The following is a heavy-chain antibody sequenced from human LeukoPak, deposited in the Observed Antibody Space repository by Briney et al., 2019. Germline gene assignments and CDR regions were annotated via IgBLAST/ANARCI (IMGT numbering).Heavy chain of an antibody. J-gene: IGHJ1*01. CDR3: ARLYSGSRRYFHH. V-gene: IGHV1-2*02. Sequence: ASVKVSCKASGYIXTGYYIHWVRQAPGQGLEWMGWINPNSGVTNYAQKFQGRVTMTRDTSISTADMELSRLRSDDTAVYYCARLYSGSRRYFHHWGQGTLLTVSS. CDR2: INPNSGVT. D-gene: IGHD1-26*01. CDR1: GYIXTGYY.